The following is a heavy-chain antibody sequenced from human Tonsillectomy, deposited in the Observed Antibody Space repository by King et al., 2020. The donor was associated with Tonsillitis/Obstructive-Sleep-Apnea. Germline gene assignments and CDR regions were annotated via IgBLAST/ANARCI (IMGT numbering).Heavy chain of an antibody. CDR2: IKQDGSEK. CDR3: ARVLTTDSDY. J-gene: IGHJ4*02. CDR1: GFTFTNYW. V-gene: IGHV3-7*04. D-gene: IGHD1/OR15-1a*01. Sequence: VQLVESGGGLVQPGGSLRLSCAASGFTFTNYWMSWVRQAPGKGLEWVANIKQDGSEKYYVESVKGRFTISRDNAKNSLYLQMNSLRAEDTALYYCARVLTTDSDYWGQGTLVTVSS.